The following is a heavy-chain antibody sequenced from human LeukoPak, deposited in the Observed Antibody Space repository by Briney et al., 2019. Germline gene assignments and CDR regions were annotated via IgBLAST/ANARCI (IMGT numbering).Heavy chain of an antibody. D-gene: IGHD6-25*01. Sequence: ASVKVSCKVSGYTLTELSMHWVRQAPGKGLEWMGGFDPEDGETIYAQKFQGRVTMTEDTSTDTAYMELTSLRSDGTAVYYCARGGLVRGYYYMDVWGKGTTVTVSS. J-gene: IGHJ6*03. CDR1: GYTLTELS. V-gene: IGHV1-24*01. CDR2: FDPEDGET. CDR3: ARGGLVRGYYYMDV.